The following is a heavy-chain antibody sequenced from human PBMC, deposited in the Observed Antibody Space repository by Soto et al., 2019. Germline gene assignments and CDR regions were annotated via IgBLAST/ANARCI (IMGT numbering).Heavy chain of an antibody. Sequence: QVQLVQSGAEVKKPGSSVKVSCKASGGTFSSYTISWVRQAPGQGLEGMGRIIPILGIANYAQKFQGRVTITADKSTSTAYMELSSLRSEDTAVYYCASHSGPPRYYYYYMDVWGKGTTVTVSS. CDR1: GGTFSSYT. D-gene: IGHD2-21*01. CDR2: IIPILGIA. CDR3: ASHSGPPRYYYYYMDV. V-gene: IGHV1-69*02. J-gene: IGHJ6*03.